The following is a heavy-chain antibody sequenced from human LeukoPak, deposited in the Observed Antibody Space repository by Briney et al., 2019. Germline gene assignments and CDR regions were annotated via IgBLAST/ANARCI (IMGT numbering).Heavy chain of an antibody. CDR2: IIPIFGTA. V-gene: IGHV1-69*05. CDR3: ARRSSGSYFD. J-gene: IGHJ4*02. Sequence: SVKVSCKASGGTFSSYAISWVRQAPGQGLEWMGGIIPIFGTANSAQKFQGRVTITTDESTGTAYMERSSLRSEDTAVYYCARRSSGSYFDWGQGALVTVSS. D-gene: IGHD1-26*01. CDR1: GGTFSSYA.